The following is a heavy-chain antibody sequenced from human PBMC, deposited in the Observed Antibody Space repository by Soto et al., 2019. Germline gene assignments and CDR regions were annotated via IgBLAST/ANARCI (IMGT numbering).Heavy chain of an antibody. Sequence: QVQLQESGPGLVKPSGTLSLTCAVSGGSISSSNWWSWVRPRPGKGLEWIGEIYHSGSTNYNPSRKSRVAISVDKSKIQFSLRLSSVTAADTAVYYCARVVSSGLYAFDIWGQGTMVTVSS. CDR2: IYHSGST. D-gene: IGHD6-19*01. CDR3: ARVVSSGLYAFDI. CDR1: GGSISSSNW. J-gene: IGHJ3*02. V-gene: IGHV4-4*02.